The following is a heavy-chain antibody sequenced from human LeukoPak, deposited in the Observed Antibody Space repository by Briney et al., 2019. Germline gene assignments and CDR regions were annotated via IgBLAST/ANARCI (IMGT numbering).Heavy chain of an antibody. V-gene: IGHV4-59*01. J-gene: IGHJ6*03. CDR2: IYYSGST. CDR1: GGSISSYY. D-gene: IGHD2-2*01. Sequence: SETLSLTCTVSGGSISSYYWSWIRQPPGKGLEWIGYIYYSGSTNYNPSLKSRVTISVDTSKNQFSLKLSSVTAADTAVYYCARAPLAVPAAILYYYYYMDVWGKGTTVTVSS. CDR3: ARAPLAVPAAILYYYYYMDV.